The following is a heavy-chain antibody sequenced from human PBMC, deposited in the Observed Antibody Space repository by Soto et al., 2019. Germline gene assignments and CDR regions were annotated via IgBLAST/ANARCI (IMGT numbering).Heavy chain of an antibody. V-gene: IGHV3-72*01. Sequence: GGSLRLSCAASGFTLSDFYIDWVRQAPGKGLEWVGRSRNKANSYTTEYAASVKGRFTISRDDSKNSLYLQMNSLKTEDSAVYYCTRALFRPYHFAYWGLGTLVTVSS. D-gene: IGHD2-2*02. CDR2: SRNKANSYTT. J-gene: IGHJ4*02. CDR1: GFTLSDFY. CDR3: TRALFRPYHFAY.